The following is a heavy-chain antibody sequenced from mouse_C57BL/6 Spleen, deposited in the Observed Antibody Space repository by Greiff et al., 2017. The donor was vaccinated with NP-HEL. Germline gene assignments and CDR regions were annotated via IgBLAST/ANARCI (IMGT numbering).Heavy chain of an antibody. D-gene: IGHD2-5*01. CDR1: GYTFTDYN. J-gene: IGHJ4*01. Sequence: VHVKQSGPELVKPGASVKIPCKASGYTFTDYNMDWVKQSHGKSLEWIGDINPNTGGTIYNQKFKGKATLTVDNSYMTAYMELRSLTSEDTAVYYCARWSYYSNYDYSMDYWGQGTSVTVSS. CDR2: INPNTGGT. V-gene: IGHV1-18*01. CDR3: ARWSYYSNYDYSMDY.